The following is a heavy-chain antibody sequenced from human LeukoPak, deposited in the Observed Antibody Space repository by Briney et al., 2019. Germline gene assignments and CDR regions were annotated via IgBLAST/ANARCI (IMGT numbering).Heavy chain of an antibody. J-gene: IGHJ4*02. Sequence: PGGSLRLSXAASGFTFNNYAMNWVRQAPGKGLEWVSSIDESGDKTHYADSVKGRFTISRDNSQNTLYLQMNSLRAEDTALYYCAKQWVDCWGQGTLVTVSS. D-gene: IGHD1-26*01. V-gene: IGHV3-23*01. CDR2: IDESGDKT. CDR1: GFTFNNYA. CDR3: AKQWVDC.